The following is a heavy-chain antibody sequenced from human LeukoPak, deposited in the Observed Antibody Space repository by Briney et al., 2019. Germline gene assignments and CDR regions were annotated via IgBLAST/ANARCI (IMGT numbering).Heavy chain of an antibody. V-gene: IGHV3-21*01. D-gene: IGHD3-16*01. J-gene: IGHJ4*02. CDR1: GFTFXXXX. Sequence: GGSLRLSCAASGFTFXXXXXXXVRQAQGKAXEWVSSISSKGSYIXXXDSVKGRXXISRDNAKNSLYLQMNSLRAEDTAVYYCARALGPTLFDYWGQGTLVTVSS. CDR2: ISSKGSYI. CDR3: ARALGPTLFDY.